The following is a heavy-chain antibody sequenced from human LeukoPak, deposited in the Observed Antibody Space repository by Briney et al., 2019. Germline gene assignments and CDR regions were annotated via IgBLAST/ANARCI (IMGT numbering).Heavy chain of an antibody. CDR3: ARDYGFGEFPDAFDI. D-gene: IGHD3-10*01. CDR2: INPNSGGT. Sequence: GASVKVSCKASGYTFTGHYMHWVRQAPGQGLEWMGWINPNSGGTNYAQKFQGRVTMTRDTSISTAYMELSRLRSDDTAVYYCARDYGFGEFPDAFDIWGQGTMVTVSS. J-gene: IGHJ3*02. V-gene: IGHV1-2*02. CDR1: GYTFTGHY.